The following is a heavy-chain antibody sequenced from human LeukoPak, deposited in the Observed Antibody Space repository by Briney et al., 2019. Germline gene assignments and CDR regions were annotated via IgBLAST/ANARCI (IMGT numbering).Heavy chain of an antibody. J-gene: IGHJ4*02. D-gene: IGHD3-9*01. CDR3: VREHDWGDFDF. CDR1: RGSVISGSYY. Sequence: SETLSLTCTVSRGSVISGSYYWSWIRQPPGKELEWIGYVSHSGNTNYNPSLKSRVTISKDTSKNQFSLKLSSVTAADTAVYYCVREHDWGDFDFWGQGTLVTVSS. CDR2: VSHSGNT. V-gene: IGHV4-61*01.